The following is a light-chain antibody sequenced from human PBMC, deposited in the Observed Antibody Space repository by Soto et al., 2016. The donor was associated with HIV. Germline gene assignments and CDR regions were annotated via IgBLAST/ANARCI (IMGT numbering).Light chain of an antibody. CDR3: QQYNTPPWT. CDR1: QSVNGW. Sequence: DIQLTQSPSTLSASVGDRVTITCRASQSVNGWLAWYQQKPGTPPILLIYKVSTLESGVPSRFSGVGFGTDFTLTISTLQPEDSAIYYCQQYNTPPWTFGQGTKVEI. J-gene: IGKJ1*01. CDR2: KVS. V-gene: IGKV1-5*03.